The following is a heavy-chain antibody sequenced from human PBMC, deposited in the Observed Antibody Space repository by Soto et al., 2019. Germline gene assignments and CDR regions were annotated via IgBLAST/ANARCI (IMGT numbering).Heavy chain of an antibody. CDR1: GFSFNIYA. Sequence: QVQLVESGGGVVQPGRSLRLSCAASGFSFNIYAMHWIRQTPGKGLEWVAVISYDGSTKEHSESVKGRFTISRDNSQETLYLQMNSLRGEDMAVYYCAREGSLASHYYGMDVWGQGTTVTVSS. D-gene: IGHD5-12*01. CDR2: ISYDGSTK. V-gene: IGHV3-30-3*01. J-gene: IGHJ6*02. CDR3: AREGSLASHYYGMDV.